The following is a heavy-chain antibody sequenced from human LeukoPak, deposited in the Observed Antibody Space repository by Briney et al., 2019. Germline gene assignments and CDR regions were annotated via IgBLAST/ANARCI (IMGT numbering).Heavy chain of an antibody. V-gene: IGHV1-69*04. CDR3: ARVRGSYSSSWYWPDY. Sequence: GSSVKVSCKASGGTFSRSAIRWVRQAPGQGLEWMGRIIPILGIANYAQKFQGRVTITADKSTSTAYMELSSLRSEDTAVYYCARVRGSYSSSWYWPDYWGQGTLVTVSS. CDR2: IIPILGIA. D-gene: IGHD6-13*01. CDR1: GGTFSRSA. J-gene: IGHJ4*02.